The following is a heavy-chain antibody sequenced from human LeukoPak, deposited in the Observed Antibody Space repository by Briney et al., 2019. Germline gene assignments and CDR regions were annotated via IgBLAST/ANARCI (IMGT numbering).Heavy chain of an antibody. Sequence: GRSLRLSCAASGFTFSSYAMSWVRQAPGKGLEWVSTISGSGGRTYYADSVKGRFTISRDNSNNTLSLQMTSLRAGDTAVYYCAKDHDALVPAAQFDYWGQGTLVTVSS. J-gene: IGHJ4*02. CDR2: ISGSGGRT. CDR3: AKDHDALVPAAQFDY. D-gene: IGHD2-2*01. V-gene: IGHV3-23*01. CDR1: GFTFSSYA.